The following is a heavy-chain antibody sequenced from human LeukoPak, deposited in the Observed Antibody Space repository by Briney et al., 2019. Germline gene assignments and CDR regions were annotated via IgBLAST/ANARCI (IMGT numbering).Heavy chain of an antibody. D-gene: IGHD6-13*01. Sequence: GESLKISCRASGYNFSNSWIGWVRQMPGKGLEWMGIIYPGDSDTRYSPSFQGQVTISADKSISTAYLQWSSLKASDTAMYYCARQRQQLAPEGSFDYWGQGTLVTVSS. V-gene: IGHV5-51*01. J-gene: IGHJ4*02. CDR1: GYNFSNSW. CDR2: IYPGDSDT. CDR3: ARQRQQLAPEGSFDY.